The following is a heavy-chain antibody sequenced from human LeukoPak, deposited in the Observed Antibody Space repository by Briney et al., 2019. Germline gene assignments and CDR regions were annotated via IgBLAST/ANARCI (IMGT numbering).Heavy chain of an antibody. V-gene: IGHV4-59*01. CDR2: IFYSGTT. CDR1: GGSISSYY. J-gene: IGHJ6*03. D-gene: IGHD2-2*01. CDR3: AREVVVVVPAASPTSTYYYYMDV. Sequence: SETLSLTCTVSGGSISSYYWSWIRQPPGKGLEWIGFIFYSGTTNYNPSLKSRVTISVDTSKNQFSLKLSSVTAADTAVYYCAREVVVVVPAASPTSTYYYYMDVWGKGTTVTISS.